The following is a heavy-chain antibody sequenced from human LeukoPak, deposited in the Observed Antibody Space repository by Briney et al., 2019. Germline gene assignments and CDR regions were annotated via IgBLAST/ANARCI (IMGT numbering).Heavy chain of an antibody. CDR2: INHSGST. CDR3: ARAEGYGDPNTLDY. D-gene: IGHD4-17*01. J-gene: IGHJ4*02. V-gene: IGHV4-34*01. CDR1: GGSFSGYY. Sequence: SETLSLTCAVYGGSFSGYYWSWIRQPPGKGLEWIGEINHSGSTNYIPSLKSRVTISVDTSKNQFSLKLSSVTAADTAVYYCARAEGYGDPNTLDYWGQGTLATVSS.